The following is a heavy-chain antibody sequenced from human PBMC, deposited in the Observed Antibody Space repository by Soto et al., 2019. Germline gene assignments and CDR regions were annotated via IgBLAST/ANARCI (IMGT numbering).Heavy chain of an antibody. CDR1: GYAFPGYY. CDR3: ASYPIVGATTISL. V-gene: IGHV1-2*04. D-gene: IGHD1-26*01. Sequence: GASVKVSCKASGYAFPGYYMHWVRQAPGQGLEWMGWINPNSGGTNYAQKFQGWVTMTRDTSISTAYMELSRLRSDDTAVYYCASYPIVGATTISLWGQGTLVTVSS. J-gene: IGHJ4*02. CDR2: INPNSGGT.